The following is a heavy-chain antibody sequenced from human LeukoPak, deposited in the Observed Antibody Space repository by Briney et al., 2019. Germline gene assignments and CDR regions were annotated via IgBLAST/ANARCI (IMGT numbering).Heavy chain of an antibody. V-gene: IGHV3-30*14. J-gene: IGHJ4*02. D-gene: IGHD1-26*01. Sequence: GGSLRLSCAASGFTFSSYAMHWVRQAPGKGLEWVAVISYDGSNKYYADSVKGRFTISRDNSKNTLFLQMNTLRAEDTAVYYCARGVGGPFAYWGQGTLVTVPS. CDR1: GFTFSSYA. CDR2: ISYDGSNK. CDR3: ARGVGGPFAY.